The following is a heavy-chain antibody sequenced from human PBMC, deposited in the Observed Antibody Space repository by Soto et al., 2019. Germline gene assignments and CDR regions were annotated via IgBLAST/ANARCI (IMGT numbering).Heavy chain of an antibody. J-gene: IGHJ5*02. CDR1: GYPFYTYG. Sequence: ASVKVSCKASGYPFYTYGINWVRQAPGQRPEWMGWIRAYNGQTDYAQNFQGRVTMATDTSTNTAYMELRNLRSDDTAVYYCARDPHEFWTSSFFDPWGPGTLVTVSS. D-gene: IGHD3-3*01. CDR3: ARDPHEFWTSSFFDP. CDR2: IRAYNGQT. V-gene: IGHV1-18*01.